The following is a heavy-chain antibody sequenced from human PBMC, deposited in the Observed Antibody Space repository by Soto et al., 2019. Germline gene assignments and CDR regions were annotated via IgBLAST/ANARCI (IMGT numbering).Heavy chain of an antibody. D-gene: IGHD6-25*01. V-gene: IGHV1-8*01. CDR1: GYTFTSYD. J-gene: IGHJ3*02. CDR2: MNPNSGNT. CDR3: ASDSSVGAFDI. Sequence: ASVKVSCKASGYTFTSYDINWVRQATGQGLEWMGWMNPNSGNTGYAQKIQGRVTMTRNTSTSTAYMELSSLRSEDTAVYYCASDSSVGAFDIWGQGTMVTVSS.